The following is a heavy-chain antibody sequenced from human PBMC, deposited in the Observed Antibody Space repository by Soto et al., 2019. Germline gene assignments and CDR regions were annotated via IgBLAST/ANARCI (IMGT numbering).Heavy chain of an antibody. J-gene: IGHJ6*02. V-gene: IGHV3-23*01. CDR3: AKGGENWNYYYYYGMDV. CDR1: GFTFSSYA. D-gene: IGHD1-1*01. Sequence: PGGSLRLSCAASGFTFSSYAMSWVRQAPGKGLEWVSAISGSGGSTYYADSVKGRFTISRDNSKNTLYLQMNSLRAVDTAVYYCAKGGENWNYYYYYGMDVWGQGTTVTVSS. CDR2: ISGSGGST.